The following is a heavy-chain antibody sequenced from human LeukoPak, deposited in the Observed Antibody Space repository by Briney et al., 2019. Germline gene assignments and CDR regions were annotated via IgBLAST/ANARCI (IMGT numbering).Heavy chain of an antibody. D-gene: IGHD2-15*01. V-gene: IGHV4-61*02. CDR2: IYTSGST. CDR3: ARAQTCSGGSCYSWYYYYYMDV. Sequence: SETLSLTCTVSGGSISSGSYYWSWIRQPAGKGLEWTGRIYTSGSTNYNPSLKSRVTISVDTSKNQFPLKLSAVTAADTAVYYCARAQTCSGGSCYSWYYYYYMDVWGKGTTVTVSS. CDR1: GGSISSGSYY. J-gene: IGHJ6*03.